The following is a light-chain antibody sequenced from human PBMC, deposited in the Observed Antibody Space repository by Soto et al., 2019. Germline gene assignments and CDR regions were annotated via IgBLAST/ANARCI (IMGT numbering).Light chain of an antibody. Sequence: NFMLTQPHSVSESPGKTVTISCTGSSGSIASNYVQWYQQSPGSAPTTVIYEDNQRPSGGPDRYSGSIDSSSNSASLTISGLKTEDEADYYCQSYGTSNTVFGGGTKLTVL. V-gene: IGLV6-57*02. J-gene: IGLJ2*01. CDR1: SGSIASNY. CDR3: QSYGTSNTV. CDR2: EDN.